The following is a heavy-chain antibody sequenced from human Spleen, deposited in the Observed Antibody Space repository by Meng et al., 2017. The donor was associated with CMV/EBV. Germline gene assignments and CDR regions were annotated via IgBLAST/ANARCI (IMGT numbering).Heavy chain of an antibody. Sequence: GESLKISCAASGFTFSSYGMHWVRQAPGKGLEWVAFIRYDGSNKYYADSVKGRFTISRDNSKNTLYLQMNSLRAEDTAVYYCAKDIRSPEYYDSSGLDYWGQGTLVTVSS. CDR1: GFTFSSYG. CDR3: AKDIRSPEYYDSSGLDY. CDR2: IRYDGSNK. D-gene: IGHD3-22*01. J-gene: IGHJ4*02. V-gene: IGHV3-30*02.